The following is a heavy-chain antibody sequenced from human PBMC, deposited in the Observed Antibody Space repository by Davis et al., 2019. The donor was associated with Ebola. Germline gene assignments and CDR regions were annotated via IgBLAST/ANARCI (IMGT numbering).Heavy chain of an antibody. V-gene: IGHV3-11*01. Sequence: PYGHHFMRSVPLPQAHGLERVSHISSTGTIEYYAASVKGRFNISRDNAKNSLYLQMSSLRAEESAIYYCARAQLRATTFVRTGGMDVWDQGTTVTVSS. CDR3: ARAQLRATTFVRTGGMDV. CDR1: PYGHHF. CDR2: ISSTGTIE. D-gene: IGHD1-26*01. J-gene: IGHJ6*02.